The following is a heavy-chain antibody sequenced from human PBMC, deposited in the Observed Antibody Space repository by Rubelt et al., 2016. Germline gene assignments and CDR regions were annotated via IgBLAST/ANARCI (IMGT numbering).Heavy chain of an antibody. Sequence: HWVRQAPGKGLEWVAVIWYDGSNKYYADSVKGRFTISRDNSKNTLYLQIDSLRAEDTAVYYCARDYCSNSRCYEFFVSDWFDAWGQGTHVTVSS. CDR2: IWYDGSNK. V-gene: IGHV3-33*01. CDR3: ARDYCSNSRCYEFFVSDWFDA. J-gene: IGHJ5*02. D-gene: IGHD2-2*01.